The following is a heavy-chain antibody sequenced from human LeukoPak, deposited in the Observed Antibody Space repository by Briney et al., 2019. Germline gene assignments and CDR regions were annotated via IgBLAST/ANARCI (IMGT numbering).Heavy chain of an antibody. CDR1: GGTFSSYT. Sequence: SVKVSCKASGGTFSSYTISWVRQAPGQGLEWMGRIIPILGIANYAQKFQGRVTITADKSTSTAYMELSSLRSEYTAVYYCASDFGRVMVRGEYYFDYWGQGTLVTVSS. CDR2: IIPILGIA. V-gene: IGHV1-69*02. CDR3: ASDFGRVMVRGEYYFDY. D-gene: IGHD3-10*01. J-gene: IGHJ4*02.